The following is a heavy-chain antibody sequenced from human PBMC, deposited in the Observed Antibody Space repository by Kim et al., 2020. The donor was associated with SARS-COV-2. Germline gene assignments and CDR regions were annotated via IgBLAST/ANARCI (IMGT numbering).Heavy chain of an antibody. CDR2: ISGSGGST. CDR3: AKDWSFGGYDSSGYYPSGPIYFDY. V-gene: IGHV3-23*01. D-gene: IGHD3-22*01. CDR1: GFTFSSYA. Sequence: GGSLRLSCAASGFTFSSYAMSWVRQAPGKGLEWVSAISGSGGSTYYADSVKGRFTISRDNSKNTLYLQMNSLRAEDTAVCYCAKDWSFGGYDSSGYYPSGPIYFDYWGQGTLVTVSS. J-gene: IGHJ4*02.